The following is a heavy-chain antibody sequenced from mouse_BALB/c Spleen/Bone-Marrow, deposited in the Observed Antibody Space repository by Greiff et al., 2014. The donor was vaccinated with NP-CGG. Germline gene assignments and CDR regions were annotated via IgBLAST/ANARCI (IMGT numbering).Heavy chain of an antibody. V-gene: IGHV1-77*01. J-gene: IGHJ3*01. CDR1: GYTFTDYY. D-gene: IGHD2-10*02. CDR3: ARREYGNGGFAY. Sequence: QVQLQQPGAELARPGASVKLSCKASGYTFTDYYINWVKQRTGQGLEWIGEIYPGSGNTYCNEKFKGKATLTADKSSSTAYMQLSSLTSEDSAVYFCARREYGNGGFAYWGQGTLVTVSA. CDR2: IYPGSGNT.